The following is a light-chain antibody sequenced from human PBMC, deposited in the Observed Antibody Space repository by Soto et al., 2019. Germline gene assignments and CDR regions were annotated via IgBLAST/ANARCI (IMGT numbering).Light chain of an antibody. CDR1: QSLSTW. Sequence: DRVTITCRASQSLSTWLAWYQQKPGKAPKLLIYDAPSLQSGVPSRFSGSGSGTKFTLTISSLQPDDSATYYCQPYNSYSPFGQGTRLEIK. CDR2: DAP. J-gene: IGKJ5*01. CDR3: QPYNSYSP. V-gene: IGKV1-5*01.